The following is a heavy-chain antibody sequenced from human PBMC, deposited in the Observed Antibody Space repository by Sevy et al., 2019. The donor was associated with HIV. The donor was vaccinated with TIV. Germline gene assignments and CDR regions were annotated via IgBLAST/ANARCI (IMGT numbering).Heavy chain of an antibody. CDR1: GYTFSNYG. V-gene: IGHV1-18*01. J-gene: IGHJ4*02. CDR3: VSHESFSLIVVDPDY. Sequence: ASVKVSCQASGYTFSNYGVTWVRQAPGQGLEWMGWISGYNGNTKYAQKFQDRVIMTTDTATSTAYMELRSLRSDDTAVYYCVSHESFSLIVVDPDYWGQGTLVTVSS. CDR2: ISGYNGNT. D-gene: IGHD3-22*01.